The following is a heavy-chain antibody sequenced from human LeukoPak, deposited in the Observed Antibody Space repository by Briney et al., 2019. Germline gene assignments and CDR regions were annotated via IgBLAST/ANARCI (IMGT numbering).Heavy chain of an antibody. D-gene: IGHD1-26*01. CDR1: GFIFSSYA. CDR3: AREARGSGRDFDY. V-gene: IGHV3-23*01. J-gene: IGHJ4*02. CDR2: ISGSGGST. Sequence: GGSLRLSCAASGFIFSSYAMSWVRQAPGKGLEWVSTISGSGGSTYYADSVKGRFTISRDNSKNTVYLQMNSLRAEDTAVYFCAREARGSGRDFDYWGQGILVTVSS.